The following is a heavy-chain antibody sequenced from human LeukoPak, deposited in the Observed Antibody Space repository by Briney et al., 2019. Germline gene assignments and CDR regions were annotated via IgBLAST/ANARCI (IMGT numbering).Heavy chain of an antibody. Sequence: PSETLSLTCTVSGGSISSYYWSWIRQPPGKGLEWIGYIYYSGSTNYNPSLKSRVTISVDTSKNQFSLKLSSVTAADAAVYYCARGLQGNWFDPWGQGTLVTVSS. D-gene: IGHD4-11*01. CDR2: IYYSGST. CDR3: ARGLQGNWFDP. V-gene: IGHV4-59*01. J-gene: IGHJ5*02. CDR1: GGSISSYY.